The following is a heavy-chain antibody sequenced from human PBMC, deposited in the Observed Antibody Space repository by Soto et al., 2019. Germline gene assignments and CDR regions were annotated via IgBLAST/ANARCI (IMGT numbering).Heavy chain of an antibody. V-gene: IGHV3-30*03. CDR1: GFTFSSYG. J-gene: IGHJ3*02. Sequence: GGSLRLSCAASGFTFSSYGMHWVRQAPGKGLEWVAVISYDGSNKYYADSVKGRFTISRDNSKNTLYLQMNSLRAEDTAVYYCARGPVLRYFDWEAGHAFDIWGKGTMVTVSS. CDR3: ARGPVLRYFDWEAGHAFDI. D-gene: IGHD3-9*01. CDR2: ISYDGSNK.